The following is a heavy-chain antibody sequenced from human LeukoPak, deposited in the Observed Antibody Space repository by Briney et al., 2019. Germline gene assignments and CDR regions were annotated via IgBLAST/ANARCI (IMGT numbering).Heavy chain of an antibody. J-gene: IGHJ5*02. CDR1: GYTLTELS. D-gene: IGHD1-1*01. CDR2: FDPEGGET. CDR3: ATTDWNDVWFDP. V-gene: IGHV1-24*01. Sequence: ASVKVSCKVSGYTLTELSMHWVRQAPGKGLEWMGGFDPEGGETIYAQKFQGRVTMTEDTSTDTAYMELSSLRSEDTAVYYCATTDWNDVWFDPWGQGTLVTVSS.